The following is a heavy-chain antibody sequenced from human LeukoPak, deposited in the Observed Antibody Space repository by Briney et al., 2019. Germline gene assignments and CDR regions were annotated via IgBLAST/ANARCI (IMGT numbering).Heavy chain of an antibody. V-gene: IGHV3-20*04. CDR1: GFTFDDYG. J-gene: IGHJ4*02. Sequence: GGXXRLSCAASGFTFDDYGMSWVRQAPGKGLEWVSGINWNGGRTVYADSVKGRFTIYRDNAKNSLYLQMNSLRAEDTALYYCARDGRFLEWLLGRFDYWGQGTLVTVSS. D-gene: IGHD3-3*01. CDR3: ARDGRFLEWLLGRFDY. CDR2: INWNGGRT.